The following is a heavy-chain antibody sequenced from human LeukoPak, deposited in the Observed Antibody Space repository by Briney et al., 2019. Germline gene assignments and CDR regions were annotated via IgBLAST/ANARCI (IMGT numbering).Heavy chain of an antibody. CDR2: VTGSGGST. Sequence: GGSLRLSCAASGFTFSSYAMSWVRQPPGKGLEGVSGVTGSGGSTYYADSVKGRFTISRDNSKNTLYLQMNSLRAKDTAVYYCAKDLDIVATITGNWGQGTLVTVSS. V-gene: IGHV3-23*01. CDR3: AKDLDIVATITGN. D-gene: IGHD5-12*01. CDR1: GFTFSSYA. J-gene: IGHJ4*02.